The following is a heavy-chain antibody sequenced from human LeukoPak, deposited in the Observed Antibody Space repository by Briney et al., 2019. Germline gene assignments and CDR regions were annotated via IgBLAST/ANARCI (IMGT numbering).Heavy chain of an antibody. CDR3: ARLTHSYYTDTSGYYPYYYMGV. CDR2: ISYTGST. J-gene: IGHJ6*03. CDR1: GGSISSSTYY. D-gene: IGHD3-22*01. V-gene: IGHV4-39*02. Sequence: PSETLSLTCTVSGGSISSSTYYWGWIRQPPGKGLEWIGRISYTGSTYYNPSLKTRVTISVDTSKNSFSLSLSSVTAADTAVYYCARLTHSYYTDTSGYYPYYYMGVWGKGTTVTVSS.